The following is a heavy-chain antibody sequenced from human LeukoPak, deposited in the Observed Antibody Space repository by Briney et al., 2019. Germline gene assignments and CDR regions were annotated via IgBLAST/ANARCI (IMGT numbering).Heavy chain of an antibody. CDR3: ARLGPPSGFVYPNFDY. Sequence: ASVKVSCKASGYTFTGYYMHWVRQAPGQGLEWMGRINPNSGGTNYAQKFQGRVTMTRDTSISTAYMELSRLRSDDTAVYYCARLGPPSGFVYPNFDYWGRGTLVTVSS. V-gene: IGHV1-2*06. J-gene: IGHJ4*02. CDR2: INPNSGGT. D-gene: IGHD2-2*02. CDR1: GYTFTGYY.